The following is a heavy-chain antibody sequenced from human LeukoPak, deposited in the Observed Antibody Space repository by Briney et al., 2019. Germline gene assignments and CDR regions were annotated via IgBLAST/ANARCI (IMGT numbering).Heavy chain of an antibody. J-gene: IGHJ4*02. CDR2: INPNSGGT. CDR1: GYTFTGYY. V-gene: IGHV1-2*02. CDR3: AAQGGDGRYYFDY. Sequence: GASVKVSCKASGYTFTGYYMHWVRQAPGQGLEWMGWINPNSGGTNYAQKFQGRVTMTRDTSISTAYMELSRLRSDDTAVYYCAAQGGDGRYYFDYWGQGTLVTVSS. D-gene: IGHD4-17*01.